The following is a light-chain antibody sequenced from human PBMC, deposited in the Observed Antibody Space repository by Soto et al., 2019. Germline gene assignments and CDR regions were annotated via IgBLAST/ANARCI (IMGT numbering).Light chain of an antibody. J-gene: IGKJ2*01. Sequence: DIQMTQSPSSLSASVGDRVTITCQASQGISNYLNWYQQKPGKAPKLLIYDASNLETGVPSRFSGSGSGTDFTFTISSLQPEDIETYYCQQYDNLPYTCGQGTKLEIK. CDR2: DAS. CDR1: QGISNY. V-gene: IGKV1-33*01. CDR3: QQYDNLPYT.